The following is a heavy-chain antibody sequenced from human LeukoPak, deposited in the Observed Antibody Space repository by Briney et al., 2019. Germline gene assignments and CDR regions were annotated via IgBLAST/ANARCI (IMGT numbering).Heavy chain of an antibody. D-gene: IGHD4-23*01. CDR3: ANELTTERTPGVDS. V-gene: IGHV3-23*01. Sequence: QPGGSLRLSCAASRFTFSSYAMSWVRQAPGKGLEWVSAISGSGGSTYYADSVKGRFTISRDNSKNTLYLQMNSLRAEDTAVYFCANELTTERTPGVDSWGQGTLVTVSS. CDR1: RFTFSSYA. J-gene: IGHJ4*02. CDR2: ISGSGGST.